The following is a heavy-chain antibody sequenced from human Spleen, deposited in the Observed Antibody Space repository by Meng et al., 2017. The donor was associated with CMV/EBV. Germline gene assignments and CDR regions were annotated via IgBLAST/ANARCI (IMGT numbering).Heavy chain of an antibody. CDR1: AFTFSSYT. V-gene: IGHV3-21*06. D-gene: IGHD4-11*01. CDR2: ISSTSSYI. Sequence: GESLKISCAASAFTFSSYTMIWVRQAPGKGLEWVSSISSTSSYIYYADSVKGRFTISRDNAKNSLYLQMNSLRAEDTAVYYCAREDYSNPDYWGQGTLVTVSS. J-gene: IGHJ4*02. CDR3: AREDYSNPDY.